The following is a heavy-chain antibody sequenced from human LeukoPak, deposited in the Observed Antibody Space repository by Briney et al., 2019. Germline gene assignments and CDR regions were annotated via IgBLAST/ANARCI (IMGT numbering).Heavy chain of an antibody. D-gene: IGHD5-18*01. CDR2: IIPIFGTA. J-gene: IGHJ4*02. CDR1: GGTFSSYA. CDR3: ARDLARGYSYDFDY. Sequence: SVKVSCKASGGTFSSYAISWVRQAPGQGLEWMGGIIPIFGTANYAQKFQGRVTITADKSTSTAYMELSSLRSEDTAVYYCARDLARGYSYDFDYWGQGTLVTVSS. V-gene: IGHV1-69*06.